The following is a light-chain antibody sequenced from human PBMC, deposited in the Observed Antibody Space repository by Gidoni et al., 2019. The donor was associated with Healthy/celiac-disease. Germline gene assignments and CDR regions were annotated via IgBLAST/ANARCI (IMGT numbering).Light chain of an antibody. CDR1: QSVSSSY. Sequence: DIVLTQSPGTLSLSPGERATLSCRASQSVSSSYLAWYQQKPGQAPRLLIYGASSRATGTPDRFSGSGSGTDFTLTISRLEPEDFAVYYCQQYGRSRTVXQXTKLEIK. J-gene: IGKJ2*01. V-gene: IGKV3-20*01. CDR2: GAS. CDR3: QQYGRSRT.